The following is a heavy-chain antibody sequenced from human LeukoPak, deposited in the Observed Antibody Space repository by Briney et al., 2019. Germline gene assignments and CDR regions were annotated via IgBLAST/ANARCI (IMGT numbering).Heavy chain of an antibody. Sequence: GGSLRLSCAASGITLSDHYMDWVRQAPGKGLEWVANIKHDGSEKSYVDSVKGRFTISRDNAKNSLYLQMNTLRAEDTAVYYCARAIVVVTAIPEYYFDYWGQGTLVTVSS. CDR2: IKHDGSEK. D-gene: IGHD2-21*02. CDR3: ARAIVVVTAIPEYYFDY. J-gene: IGHJ4*02. V-gene: IGHV3-7*05. CDR1: GITLSDHY.